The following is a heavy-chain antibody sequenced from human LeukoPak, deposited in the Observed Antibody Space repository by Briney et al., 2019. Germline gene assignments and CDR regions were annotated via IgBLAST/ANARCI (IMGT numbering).Heavy chain of an antibody. CDR3: ARHDVVSRAFDI. CDR2: IYYIGST. CDR1: GGSISSYY. J-gene: IGHJ3*02. D-gene: IGHD2-15*01. V-gene: IGHV4-59*08. Sequence: SETLSLTCTVSGGSISSYYWSWIRQVPGKGLEWIAYIYYIGSTDYNPSLKSRVTISVDTSKNQFSLNVSSVTAADTAVYYCARHDVVSRAFDIWGQGQWSPSPQ.